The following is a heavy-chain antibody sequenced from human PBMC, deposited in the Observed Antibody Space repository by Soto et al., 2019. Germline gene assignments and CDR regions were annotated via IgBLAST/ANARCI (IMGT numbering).Heavy chain of an antibody. CDR2: ISSNGGST. CDR1: GFSFSSYA. J-gene: IGHJ4*02. V-gene: IGHV3-64*02. Sequence: EVQLVESGEGLVQPGGSLRLSCAASGFSFSSYAMHWVRQAPGKGLEYVSAISSNGGSTYYADSVKGRFTISRDNSKNTLYLQMVSLRAEDMAVYYCARGSYHLDYWGQGTLVTVSS. CDR3: ARGSYHLDY. D-gene: IGHD1-26*01.